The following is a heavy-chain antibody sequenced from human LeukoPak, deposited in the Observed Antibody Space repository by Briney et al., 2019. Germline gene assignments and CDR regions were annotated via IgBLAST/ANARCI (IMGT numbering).Heavy chain of an antibody. CDR2: ISSSGSTI. Sequence: GGSLRLSCAASGFTFGSYEMNWVRQAPGKGLEWVSYISSSGSTIYYADSVKGRFTISRDNAKNSLYLQMYSLRAEDMAVYYCTRDLSSGWYFDYWGQGTLVTVFS. J-gene: IGHJ4*02. CDR1: GFTFGSYE. D-gene: IGHD6-19*01. V-gene: IGHV3-48*03. CDR3: TRDLSSGWYFDY.